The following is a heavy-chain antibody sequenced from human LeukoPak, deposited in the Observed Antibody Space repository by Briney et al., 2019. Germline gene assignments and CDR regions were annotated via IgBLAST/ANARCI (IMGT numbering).Heavy chain of an antibody. CDR1: GFTLSSYA. J-gene: IGHJ4*02. Sequence: PGGSLRLSCAASGFTLSSYAMHWVRQAPGKGLEWVSYISSGSSAIYYADSVKGRFTISRDNAKSSLYLQMHSLRDEDTAVYYCARDKDYSFDYWGQGTLVTVSS. CDR2: ISSGSSAI. V-gene: IGHV3-48*02. CDR3: ARDKDYSFDY. D-gene: IGHD4/OR15-4a*01.